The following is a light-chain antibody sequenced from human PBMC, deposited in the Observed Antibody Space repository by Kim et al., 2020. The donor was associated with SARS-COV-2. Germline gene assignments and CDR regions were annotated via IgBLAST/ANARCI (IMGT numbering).Light chain of an antibody. V-gene: IGKV1-13*02. CDR2: DAS. CDR1: QGIDSS. Sequence: AIQLTQSPSSLSASVGDRVTITCRASQGIDSSLAWYQQKSGEAPRLLIYDASNLQSGVPSRFSGSASGTDFTLTINSLQPEDFATYYCQQFYTFPQTFGQGTKVDIK. J-gene: IGKJ1*01. CDR3: QQFYTFPQT.